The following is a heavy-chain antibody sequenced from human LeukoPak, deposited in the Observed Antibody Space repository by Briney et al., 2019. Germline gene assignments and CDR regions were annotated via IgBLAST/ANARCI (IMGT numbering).Heavy chain of an antibody. J-gene: IGHJ4*02. CDR1: GYTFTSYD. Sequence: GASVTVSCTASGYTFTSYDINWVRQATGQGLEWMGWMNPNSGNTGYAQKFQGRVTMTRNTSISTAYMELSSLRSEDTAVYYCARVLRLGARSVATIFGYWGQGTLVTVSS. CDR2: MNPNSGNT. V-gene: IGHV1-8*01. CDR3: ARVLRLGARSVATIFGY. D-gene: IGHD5-12*01.